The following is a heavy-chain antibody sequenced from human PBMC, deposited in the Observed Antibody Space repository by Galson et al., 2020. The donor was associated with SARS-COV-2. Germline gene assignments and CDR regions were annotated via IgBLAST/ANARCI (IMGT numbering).Heavy chain of an antibody. Sequence: SETLSLTCAVSGGSIRSSNWWSWVRQPPGKGLEWIGEIYHSGSTNYNPSLKSRVTISVDKSKNQFSLKLSSVTAADTAVYYCASLGITGTTFIYYYGMDVWGQGTTVTVSS. CDR3: ASLGITGTTFIYYYGMDV. V-gene: IGHV4-4*02. CDR1: GGSIRSSNW. CDR2: IYHSGST. D-gene: IGHD1-20*01. J-gene: IGHJ6*02.